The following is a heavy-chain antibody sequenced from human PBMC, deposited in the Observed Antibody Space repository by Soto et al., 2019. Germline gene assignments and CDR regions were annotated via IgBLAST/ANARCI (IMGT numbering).Heavy chain of an antibody. Sequence: QVQLQQWGAGLLKPSETLSLTCAVYGGSFSGYYWSWIRQPPGKGLEWIGEINHSGSTNYNPSLKSRVTISVDTSKNQFSLKLSSVTAADTAVYYCARDRRAGYQLLSYGMDVWGQGTTVTVPS. CDR1: GGSFSGYY. V-gene: IGHV4-34*01. J-gene: IGHJ6*02. CDR3: ARDRRAGYQLLSYGMDV. CDR2: INHSGST. D-gene: IGHD2-2*01.